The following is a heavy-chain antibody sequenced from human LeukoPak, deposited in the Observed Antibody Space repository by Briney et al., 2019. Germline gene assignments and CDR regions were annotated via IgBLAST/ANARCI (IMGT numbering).Heavy chain of an antibody. CDR3: ARRGLRFLSWTGWFDP. CDR2: IYPGDFDT. D-gene: IGHD3-3*01. CDR1: GYSFTSYW. V-gene: IGHV5-51*01. Sequence: GESLKIFCKGSGYSFTSYWIGWVRQMPGKGLEWMGIIYPGDFDTRYSPSFQGQVTISADKSISTAYLQWSSLKASDTAMYYCARRGLRFLSWTGWFDPWGQGTLVTVSS. J-gene: IGHJ5*02.